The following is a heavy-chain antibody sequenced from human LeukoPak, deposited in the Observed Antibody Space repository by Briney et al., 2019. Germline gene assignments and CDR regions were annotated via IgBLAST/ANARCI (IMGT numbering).Heavy chain of an antibody. J-gene: IGHJ2*01. D-gene: IGHD3-22*01. CDR3: ARAPSLFYYDDSGYYNGYFDL. V-gene: IGHV3-33*01. CDR2: IWFDGTHE. Sequence: GRSLGLSCAASGFTFSSYGMHWVRQAPGKGLEWVAVIWFDGTHEYYADSVKGRFTISRDNSKKTLFLQMNRLRAEDTAMYYCARAPSLFYYDDSGYYNGYFDLWGRGTLVTVSS. CDR1: GFTFSSYG.